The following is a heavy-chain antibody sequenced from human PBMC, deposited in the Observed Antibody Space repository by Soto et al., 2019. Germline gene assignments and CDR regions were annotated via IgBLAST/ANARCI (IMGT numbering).Heavy chain of an antibody. D-gene: IGHD3-22*01. Sequence: EVQLVETGGGLIQPGGSLRLSCAASGFTVSSNYMSWVRQAPGKGLEWVSVIYSGGSTYYADSVKGRFTISRDNSKNTLYLQMNSLRAEDTAVYYCARDPRVYDNSGSNWGQGTLVTVSS. CDR3: ARDPRVYDNSGSN. V-gene: IGHV3-53*02. J-gene: IGHJ4*02. CDR2: IYSGGST. CDR1: GFTVSSNY.